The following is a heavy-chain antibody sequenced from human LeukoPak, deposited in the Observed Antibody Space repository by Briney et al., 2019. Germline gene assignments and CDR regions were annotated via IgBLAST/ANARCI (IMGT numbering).Heavy chain of an antibody. Sequence: PGGSLRLSCAAPGFTFSSYAMSWVRQAPGKGLEWVSAISGSGGSTYYADSVKGRFTISRDNSKNTLYLQMNSLRAEDTAVYYCATTTVTTWYFDYWGQGTLVTVSS. J-gene: IGHJ4*02. D-gene: IGHD4-17*01. CDR2: ISGSGGST. V-gene: IGHV3-23*01. CDR1: GFTFSSYA. CDR3: ATTTVTTWYFDY.